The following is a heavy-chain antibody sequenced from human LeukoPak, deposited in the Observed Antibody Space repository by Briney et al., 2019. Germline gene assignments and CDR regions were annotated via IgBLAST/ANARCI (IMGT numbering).Heavy chain of an antibody. J-gene: IGHJ5*02. CDR1: GYTFTSCG. D-gene: IGHD3-3*01. V-gene: IGHV1-18*01. CDR3: ARDSTITIFGVGPSWFDP. Sequence: GASVKVSCKASGYTFTSCGISWVRQAPGQGLEWMGWISAYNGNTNYAQKLQGRVTMTTDTSTSTAYMELRSLRSDDTAVYYCARDSTITIFGVGPSWFDPWGQGTLVTVSS. CDR2: ISAYNGNT.